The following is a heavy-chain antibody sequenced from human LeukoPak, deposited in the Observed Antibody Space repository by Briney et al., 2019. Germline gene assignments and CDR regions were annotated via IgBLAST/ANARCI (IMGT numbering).Heavy chain of an antibody. CDR3: AREVSVMDAFDI. CDR2: MNPNSGNT. J-gene: IGHJ3*02. D-gene: IGHD2-21*01. CDR1: GYTFTSYD. Sequence: GASVKVSCKASGYTFTSYDINWVRQAPGQGLEWMGWMNPNSGNTGYAQKFQGRVTITRNTSISSAYMELSSLRSEDTAVYYCAREVSVMDAFDIWGQGTMVTVSS. V-gene: IGHV1-8*03.